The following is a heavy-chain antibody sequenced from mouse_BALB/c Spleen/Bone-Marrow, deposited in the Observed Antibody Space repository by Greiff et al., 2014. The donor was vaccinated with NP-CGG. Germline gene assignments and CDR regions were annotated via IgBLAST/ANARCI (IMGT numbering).Heavy chain of an antibody. Sequence: VQLQESGAELAKPGASVKMSCKASGYTFTSYWMHWVKQRPGQGLEWIGYINPSTGYTEYNQKFKDKATLTADKSSSTAYMQLSSLTSEDSAVYYCARRGYAMDCWGQGTSVTVSS. V-gene: IGHV1-7*01. CDR2: INPSTGYT. CDR1: GYTFTSYW. CDR3: ARRGYAMDC. J-gene: IGHJ4*01.